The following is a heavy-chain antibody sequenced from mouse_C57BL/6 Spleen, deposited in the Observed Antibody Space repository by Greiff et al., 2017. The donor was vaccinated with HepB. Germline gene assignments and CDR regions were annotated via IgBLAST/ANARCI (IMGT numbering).Heavy chain of an antibody. D-gene: IGHD1-1*01. CDR1: GFSLTSYA. CDR2: IWTGGGT. Sequence: VQLQQSGPGLVAPSQSLSITCTVSGFSLTSYAISWVRQPPGKGLEWLGVIWTGGGTNYNSALKSRLSISKDNSKSQVFLKMNSLQTDDTAWYYCARNHYGSSYYFDYWGQGTTLTVSS. CDR3: ARNHYGSSYYFDY. V-gene: IGHV2-9-1*01. J-gene: IGHJ2*01.